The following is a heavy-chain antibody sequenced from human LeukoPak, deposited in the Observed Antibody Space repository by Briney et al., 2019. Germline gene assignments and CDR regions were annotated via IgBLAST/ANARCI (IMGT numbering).Heavy chain of an antibody. CDR2: IYWNDDK. Sequence: SGPTLVKPTQTLTLTCTFSGFSLSTSGVGVGWIRQPPGKALEWLALIYWNDDKRYSPSLKSRLTITKDTSKNQVVLTMTNMDPVDTATYYCAHRRYDYVWGSYRYSSRDCFDYWGQGTLVTVSS. V-gene: IGHV2-5*01. D-gene: IGHD3-16*02. CDR3: AHRRYDYVWGSYRYSSRDCFDY. CDR1: GFSLSTSGVG. J-gene: IGHJ4*02.